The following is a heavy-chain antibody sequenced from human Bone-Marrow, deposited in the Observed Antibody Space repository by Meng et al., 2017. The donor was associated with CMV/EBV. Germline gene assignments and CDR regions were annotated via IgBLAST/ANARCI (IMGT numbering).Heavy chain of an antibody. J-gene: IGHJ5*02. V-gene: IGHV4-34*01. CDR2: IKHSGST. CDR1: VGWFIGSY. CDR3: ARDMGSSGYYGNNWFDP. D-gene: IGHD3-22*01. Sequence: QVHGEVWGQCRLKPSETLSLSCAVCVGWFIGSYRSGISQPPGKGLEWIGEIKHSGSTNYNPSLKSLVTISVDTSKNQFSLKLSSVTAADTAVYYCARDMGSSGYYGNNWFDPWGQGTLVTVSS.